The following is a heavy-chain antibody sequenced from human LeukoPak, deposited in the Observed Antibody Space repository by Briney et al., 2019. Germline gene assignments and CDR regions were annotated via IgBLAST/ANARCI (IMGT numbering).Heavy chain of an antibody. V-gene: IGHV4-34*01. D-gene: IGHD5-18*01. CDR3: ARGYSYGYTY. CDR2: INHSGST. CDR1: GGSFSGYY. J-gene: IGHJ4*02. Sequence: PSETLSLTCAVYGGSFSGYYWSWIRQPPGKGLEWIGEINHSGSTIYNPSLKSRVTISVDTSKNQFSLKLSSVTAADTAVYYCARGYSYGYTYWGQGTLVTVSS.